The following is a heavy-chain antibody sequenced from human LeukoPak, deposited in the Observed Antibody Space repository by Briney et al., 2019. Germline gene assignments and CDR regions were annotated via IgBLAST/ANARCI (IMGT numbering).Heavy chain of an antibody. Sequence: SETLSLTCTVSGGSISSSSYYWGWIRQPPGKGLEWIGSIYYSGSTYYNPSLKSRVTISVDTSKNQFSLKLSSVTAADTAVYYCARVFWSGYYPWFDPWGQGTLVTVSS. CDR1: GGSISSSSYY. V-gene: IGHV4-39*01. D-gene: IGHD3-3*01. J-gene: IGHJ5*02. CDR3: ARVFWSGYYPWFDP. CDR2: IYYSGST.